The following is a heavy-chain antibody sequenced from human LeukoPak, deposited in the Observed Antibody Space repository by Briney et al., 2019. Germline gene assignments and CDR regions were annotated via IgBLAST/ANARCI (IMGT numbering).Heavy chain of an antibody. V-gene: IGHV1-18*01. CDR1: GYTFINYG. Sequence: GSVKVSCKASGYTFINYGVTWVRQAPGQGLEWMGWISASNGNTNYAQKLQGRVTMTTETSTSTAYMELRSLRSDDTAVYYCARALSRGYSGYDYGLGYWGQGTLVTVSS. D-gene: IGHD5-12*01. J-gene: IGHJ4*02. CDR3: ARALSRGYSGYDYGLGY. CDR2: ISASNGNT.